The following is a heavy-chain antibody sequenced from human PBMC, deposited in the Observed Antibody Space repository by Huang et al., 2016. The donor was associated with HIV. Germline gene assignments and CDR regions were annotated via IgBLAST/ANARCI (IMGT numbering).Heavy chain of an antibody. V-gene: IGHV3-30-3*01. D-gene: IGHD5-18*01. Sequence: QVQLVESGGGVVQPGRSLRLSCAASGFPFNNHARHWVRQAPGKGLDWVAVISNDGSNNYYADSVNGRFTISRDSSKSTLFLHMTSLRTEDTAVYYCARAKDTWDAYDIWGQGTMVIVSS. J-gene: IGHJ3*02. CDR3: ARAKDTWDAYDI. CDR2: ISNDGSNN. CDR1: GFPFNNHA.